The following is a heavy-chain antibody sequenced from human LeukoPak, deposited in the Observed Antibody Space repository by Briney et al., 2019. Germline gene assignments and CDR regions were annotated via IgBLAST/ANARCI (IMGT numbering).Heavy chain of an antibody. J-gene: IGHJ6*03. CDR2: INHSGST. V-gene: IGHV4-34*01. CDR3: ARLPTGGYYYYYMDV. D-gene: IGHD1-1*01. CDR1: GGSFSGYY. Sequence: PSETLSLTCAVYGGSFSGYYWSWIRQPPGKGLEWIGEINHSGSTNYNPSLKSRVTISVDTSKNQFSLKLSSVTAADTAVYYCARLPTGGYYYYYMDVWGKGTTVTVSS.